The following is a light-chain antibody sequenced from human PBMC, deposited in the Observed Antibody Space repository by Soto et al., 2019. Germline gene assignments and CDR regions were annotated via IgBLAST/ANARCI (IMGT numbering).Light chain of an antibody. CDR1: SSNIGSNN. Sequence: QSVLTQPPSASGTPGQRVTISCSGSSSNIGSNNVNWYQHLPGTAPKLLIYSHDQRPSGVPDRFSGSKSGTSASLAISGLQSEDEAVYYCATWDDSLNAGVFGGGTQLTVL. J-gene: IGLJ7*01. CDR2: SHD. V-gene: IGLV1-44*01. CDR3: ATWDDSLNAGV.